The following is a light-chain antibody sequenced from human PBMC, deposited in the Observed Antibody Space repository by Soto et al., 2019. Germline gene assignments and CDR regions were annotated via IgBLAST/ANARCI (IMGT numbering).Light chain of an antibody. J-gene: IGKJ2*02. CDR3: QQYYSYPPGT. CDR2: AAS. CDR1: QGIRSD. Sequence: AIRMTQSPSSLSASTGDRVTITCRASQGIRSDLAWYQQKPGKAPKLLIYAASTLQSGVPSRFSGSGSGTDFTLTISCLQSEDFATYYCQQYYSYPPGTFGQGIKLEIK. V-gene: IGKV1-8*01.